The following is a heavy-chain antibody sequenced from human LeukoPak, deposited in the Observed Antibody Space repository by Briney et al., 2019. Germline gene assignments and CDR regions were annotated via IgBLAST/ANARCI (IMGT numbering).Heavy chain of an antibody. D-gene: IGHD3-22*01. CDR3: ARSLTFTTLDYYMDV. J-gene: IGHJ6*03. CDR1: GFTFSSYS. Sequence: PGGSLRLSCAASGFTFSSYSMNWVRQAPGKGLEWVSSISSSSSYIYYADSVKGRFTISRDNAENSLYLQMNSLRAEDTAVYYCARSLTFTTLDYYMDVWGKGTTVTVSS. CDR2: ISSSSSYI. V-gene: IGHV3-21*01.